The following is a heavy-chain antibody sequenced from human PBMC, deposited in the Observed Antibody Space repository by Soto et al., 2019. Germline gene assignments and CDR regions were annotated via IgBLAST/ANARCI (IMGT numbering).Heavy chain of an antibody. V-gene: IGHV3-21*01. J-gene: IGHJ4*02. CDR3: ARDGYSGYDRGALDY. Sequence: EVQLVESGGGLVKPGGSLRLSCAASGFTFSSYSMNWVRQAPGKGLEWVSSISSSSSYIYYADSVKGRFTISRDNAKNSLYLQMNSLRAEDTAVYYCARDGYSGYDRGALDYWGQGTLVTVSS. D-gene: IGHD5-12*01. CDR2: ISSSSSYI. CDR1: GFTFSSYS.